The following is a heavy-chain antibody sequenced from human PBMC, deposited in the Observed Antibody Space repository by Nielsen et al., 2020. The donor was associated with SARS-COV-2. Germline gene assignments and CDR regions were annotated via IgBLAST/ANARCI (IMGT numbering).Heavy chain of an antibody. D-gene: IGHD3-9*01. CDR3: ARRTGRFSNDWFVF. V-gene: IGHV5-51*01. CDR2: IYTGDSDT. Sequence: GESLKISCKGSGYSFTTYWIGWVSQMPGKGLECMGIIYTGDSDTRYSPSFQGQVTISVDKSIITAYLQWSSLKASDTAMYFCARRTGRFSNDWFVFWGQGTLVTFSS. CDR1: GYSFTTYW. J-gene: IGHJ4*02.